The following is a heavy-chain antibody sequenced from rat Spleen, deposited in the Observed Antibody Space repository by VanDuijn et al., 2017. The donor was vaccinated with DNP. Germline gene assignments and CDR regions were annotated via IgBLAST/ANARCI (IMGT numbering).Heavy chain of an antibody. Sequence: EVQLVESGGGLVQPGRSMKLSCAASGFTFSNYDMAWVRQAPKKGLEWVATITYDVSGGNYGDSVKGRFTISRDNAKSTLYLQMDSPRSEDTATYYCTTTRVSSYFDYWGQGVMVTVSS. CDR2: ITYDVSGG. V-gene: IGHV5S10*01. CDR1: GFTFSNYD. D-gene: IGHD1-4*01. CDR3: TTTRVSSYFDY. J-gene: IGHJ2*01.